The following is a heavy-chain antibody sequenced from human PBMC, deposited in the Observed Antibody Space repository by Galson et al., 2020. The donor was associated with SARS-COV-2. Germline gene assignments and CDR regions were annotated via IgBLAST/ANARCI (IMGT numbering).Heavy chain of an antibody. CDR3: ARGLGVVVPAAFAFDI. Sequence: SVKVSCKASGGTFSSYAISWVRQAPGQGLEWMVGIIPIFGTANYAQKFQGRVTITADKSTSTAYMELSSLGSEDTAVYYCARGLGVVVPAAFAFDIWGQGTMVTVSS. V-gene: IGHV1-69*06. CDR2: IIPIFGTA. J-gene: IGHJ3*02. CDR1: GGTFSSYA. D-gene: IGHD2-2*01.